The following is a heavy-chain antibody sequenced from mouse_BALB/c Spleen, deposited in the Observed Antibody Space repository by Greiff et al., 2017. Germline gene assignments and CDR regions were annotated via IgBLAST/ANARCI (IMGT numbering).Heavy chain of an antibody. Sequence: VQLQQSGPGLVKPSQSLSLTCSVTGYSITSGYYWNWIRQFPGNKLEWMGYISYDGSNNYNPSLKNRISITRDTSKNQFFLKLNSVTTEDTATYYCAREELLSYWYFDVWGAGTTVTVSS. J-gene: IGHJ1*01. CDR2: ISYDGSN. V-gene: IGHV3-6*02. CDR3: AREELLSYWYFDV. D-gene: IGHD2-1*01. CDR1: GYSITSGYY.